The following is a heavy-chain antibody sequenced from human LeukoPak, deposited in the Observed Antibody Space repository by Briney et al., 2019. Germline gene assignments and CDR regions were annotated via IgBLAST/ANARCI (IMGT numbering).Heavy chain of an antibody. Sequence: SQTLSLTCDVSKDPIISFDHSWSWIRHFPGKGLEWMGYRHSTGNSYYNPSLRGRVFISEDSSTGHLSLTLSFVTAADTALYYCAGHILDGDNGSKGFDLWGQGILVTVSS. CDR1: KDPIISFDHS. J-gene: IGHJ4*02. V-gene: IGHV4-30-4*07. CDR2: RHSTGNS. D-gene: IGHD2-21*02. CDR3: AGHILDGDNGSKGFDL.